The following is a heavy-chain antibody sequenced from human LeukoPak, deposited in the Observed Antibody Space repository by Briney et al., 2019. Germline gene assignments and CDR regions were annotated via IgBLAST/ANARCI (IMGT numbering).Heavy chain of an antibody. CDR3: ARRCSSTSCYWADAFDI. V-gene: IGHV4-34*01. D-gene: IGHD2-2*01. CDR2: INHSGST. J-gene: IGHJ3*02. CDR1: GGSFSGYY. Sequence: SETLSLTCAVYGGSFSGYYWSWIRPPPGKGREWIGEINHSGSTHYNPSLKSRVTISVDTSKNQFSLKLSSVTAADTAVYYCARRCSSTSCYWADAFDIWGQGTMVTVSS.